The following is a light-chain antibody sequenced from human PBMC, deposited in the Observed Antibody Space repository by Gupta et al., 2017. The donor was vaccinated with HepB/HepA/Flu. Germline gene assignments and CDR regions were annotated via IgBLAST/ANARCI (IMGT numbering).Light chain of an antibody. J-gene: IGLJ3*02. CDR3: VLYMPSGIPV. CDR2: STN. CDR1: SGSVSSNFY. V-gene: IGLV8-61*01. Sequence: QTVVTQEPSFSVSPGGTVTLTCGLSSGSVSSNFYPSWYQQTPGQAPRTLIYSTNTRSSGVPDRFSGSILGNKAALTITGAQADDESDYYCVLYMPSGIPVFGGGTKLTVL.